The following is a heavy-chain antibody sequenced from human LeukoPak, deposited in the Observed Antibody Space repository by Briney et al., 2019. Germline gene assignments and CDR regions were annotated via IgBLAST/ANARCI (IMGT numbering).Heavy chain of an antibody. CDR1: GGSISSYY. CDR3: ARDLDSSGWHNWFDP. CDR2: IYYSGST. J-gene: IGHJ5*02. D-gene: IGHD6-19*01. Sequence: PSETLSLTCTVSGGSISSYYWSWIRQPPGKGLEWIGYIYYSGSTNYNPSLKSRVTIPVDTSKNQFSLKLSSVTAADTAVYYCARDLDSSGWHNWFDPWGQGTLVTVSS. V-gene: IGHV4-59*01.